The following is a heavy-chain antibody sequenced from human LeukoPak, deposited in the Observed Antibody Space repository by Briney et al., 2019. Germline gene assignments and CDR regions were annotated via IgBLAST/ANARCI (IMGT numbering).Heavy chain of an antibody. Sequence: ASVKVSGKASGYTFTGYYMHWVRQAPGQGLEWMGWINPNSGGTNYAQKFQGRVTMTRDTSISTAYMELSRLRSDDTAVYYCARSYSSSWYYPDYWGQGTLVTVSS. V-gene: IGHV1-2*02. J-gene: IGHJ4*02. CDR1: GYTFTGYY. CDR2: INPNSGGT. D-gene: IGHD6-13*01. CDR3: ARSYSSSWYYPDY.